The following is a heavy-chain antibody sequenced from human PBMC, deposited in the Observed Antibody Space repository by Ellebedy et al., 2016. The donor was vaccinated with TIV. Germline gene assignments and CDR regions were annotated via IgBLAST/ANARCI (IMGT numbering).Heavy chain of an antibody. CDR1: GFRLSDSA. V-gene: IGHV3-73*01. CDR3: AKSISSGWYPNDAFDI. Sequence: GGSLRLXXVASGFRLSDSAIHWVRQASGKGLEWIGHIRNKARDYATAYGASVKGRFTISREDSKNTVYLQMNSLRAEDTAVHYCAKSISSGWYPNDAFDIWGQGTLVTVSS. CDR2: IRNKARDYAT. D-gene: IGHD6-19*01. J-gene: IGHJ3*02.